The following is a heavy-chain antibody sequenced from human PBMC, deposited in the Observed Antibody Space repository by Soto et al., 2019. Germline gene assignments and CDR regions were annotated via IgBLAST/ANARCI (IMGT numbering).Heavy chain of an antibody. V-gene: IGHV4-59*01. Sequence: QVQLQESGPGLVKPSETLSLTCTVSGGSISSYYWSWIRQPPGKGLEWIGYIYYSGSTNYNPSLKSRVTISVDTSKNQFSLKLSSVTAADTAVYYCARVSRGLVDYYYYGMDVWCQGTTVTVYS. CDR1: GGSISSYY. J-gene: IGHJ6*02. D-gene: IGHD2-2*01. CDR2: IYYSGST. CDR3: ARVSRGLVDYYYYGMDV.